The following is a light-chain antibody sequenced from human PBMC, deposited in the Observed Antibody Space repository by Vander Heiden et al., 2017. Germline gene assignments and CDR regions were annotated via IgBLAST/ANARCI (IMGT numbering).Light chain of an antibody. CDR1: QSPFYASNIQSR. V-gene: IGKV4-1*01. CDR3: QQYYSSPWT. J-gene: IGKJ1*01. CDR2: WAS. Sequence: DIVMPQSPDSLAVSLGERATINCTSSQSPFYASNIQSRLAWYQQKPGQPPKLLIYWASTRQSGVPDRFSGSGSGTDFTLTISSLQAEDVAVYYCQQYYSSPWTFGQGTKVEIK.